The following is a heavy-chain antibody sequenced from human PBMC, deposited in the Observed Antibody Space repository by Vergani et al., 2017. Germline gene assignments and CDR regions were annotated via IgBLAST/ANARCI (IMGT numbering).Heavy chain of an antibody. CDR2: ISSTSNTM. CDR1: GFTFSGYS. D-gene: IGHD4-17*01. Sequence: EAQLEESGGDLVQPGGSLRLFCAAPGFTFSGYSMNWVRQAPGKGLEWIAHISSTSNTMLYADSVKGRITISRDNARNSLYLQMNSLRADDTAMYYCARDTGTSKRFDPWGQGTLVTVSS. J-gene: IGHJ5*02. V-gene: IGHV3-48*04. CDR3: ARDTGTSKRFDP.